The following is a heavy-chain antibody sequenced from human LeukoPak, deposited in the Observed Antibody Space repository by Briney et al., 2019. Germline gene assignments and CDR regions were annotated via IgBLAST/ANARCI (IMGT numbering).Heavy chain of an antibody. J-gene: IGHJ4*02. CDR3: AKERAGYTNPYYFDY. V-gene: IGHV3-23*01. CDR2: ISGSGANT. D-gene: IGHD3-16*02. CDR1: GGSISSSSYY. Sequence: SSETLSLTCTVSGGSISSSSYYWGWIRQPPGKGLEWVSTISGSGANTYYADSVRGRFTISRDNSKNTLYLHMNSLRAEDTAVYYCAKERAGYTNPYYFDYWGQGTLVTVSS.